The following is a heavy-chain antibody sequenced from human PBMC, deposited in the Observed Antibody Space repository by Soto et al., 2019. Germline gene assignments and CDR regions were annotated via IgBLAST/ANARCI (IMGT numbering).Heavy chain of an antibody. CDR2: IYYSGST. J-gene: IGHJ4*02. D-gene: IGHD6-6*01. CDR1: GGSISSGGYY. Sequence: SETLSLTCTVSGGSISSGGYYWSWIRQHPGKGLEWIGYIYYSGSTYYNPSLKSRVTISVDTSKNQFSLKLSSVTAADTAVYYCASDGAHSSSSHFDSWAQGTLVTVSS. V-gene: IGHV4-31*03. CDR3: ASDGAHSSSSHFDS.